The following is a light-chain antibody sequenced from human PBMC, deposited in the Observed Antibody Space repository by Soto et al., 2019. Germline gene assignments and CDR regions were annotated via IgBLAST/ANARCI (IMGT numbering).Light chain of an antibody. Sequence: DIQMTQSPSTLSASVGDRVTITCRASQNIGGWLAWYQQKPGKAPKFLIFDASSLESGVPSRFSGSGSGTEFTLTISSPQPDDFATYYCQQYNSYWTFGQGTKVDIK. CDR3: QQYNSYWT. CDR2: DAS. J-gene: IGKJ1*01. V-gene: IGKV1-5*01. CDR1: QNIGGW.